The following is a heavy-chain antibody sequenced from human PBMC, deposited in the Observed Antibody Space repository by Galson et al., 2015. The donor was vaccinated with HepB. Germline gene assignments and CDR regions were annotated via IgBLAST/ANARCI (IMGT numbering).Heavy chain of an antibody. CDR3: ARGLYFFDRNNYYYIWSAVDY. D-gene: IGHD3-22*01. V-gene: IGHV4-34*01. CDR1: GGPSSGYY. CDR2: INPTGST. J-gene: IGHJ4*02. Sequence: ETLSLTCDVYGGPSSGYYWSWFRQPPGKGLEWIGEINPTGSTNYNPSLKSRVTISIDVSKKQMSLTLVSVTAADTAVYHCARGLYFFDRNNYYYIWSAVDYWGQGTLVTVSP.